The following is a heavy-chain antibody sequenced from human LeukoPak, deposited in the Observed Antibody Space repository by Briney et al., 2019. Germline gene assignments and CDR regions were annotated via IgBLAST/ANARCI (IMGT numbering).Heavy chain of an antibody. CDR1: GGSINNYY. Sequence: SETLSLTCTVSGGSINNYYWSWIRQPPGKGLEWIGYIYYTGRTNYNPSLKSRVTISVATSKNQFSLKLNSVTAADTAVYYCATQYSSSWYGAFDIWGQGTMVTVSS. J-gene: IGHJ3*02. CDR3: ATQYSSSWYGAFDI. D-gene: IGHD6-13*01. V-gene: IGHV4-59*08. CDR2: IYYTGRT.